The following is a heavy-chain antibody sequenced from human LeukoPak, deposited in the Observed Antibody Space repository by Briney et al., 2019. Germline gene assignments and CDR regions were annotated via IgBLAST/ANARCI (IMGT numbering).Heavy chain of an antibody. CDR3: ARSSRTYYYDSSGYYSPDY. CDR1: GLTFNSYA. Sequence: GRSLRLSCAASGLTFNSYAMSWVRQAPGKGLEWVSAISDGGGSTYYADSVKGRFTISRDNSKNTLYLQMNSLRAEDTAVYYCARSSRTYYYDSSGYYSPDYWGQGTLVTVSS. CDR2: ISDGGGST. J-gene: IGHJ4*02. V-gene: IGHV3-23*01. D-gene: IGHD3-22*01.